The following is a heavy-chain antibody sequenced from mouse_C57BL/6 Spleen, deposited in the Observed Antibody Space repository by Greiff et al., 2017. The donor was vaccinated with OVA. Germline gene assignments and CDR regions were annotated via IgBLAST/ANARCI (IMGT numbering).Heavy chain of an antibody. D-gene: IGHD1-1*01. CDR1: GYTFTSYW. J-gene: IGHJ1*03. CDR2: IYPSDSET. Sequence: QVQLQQPGAELVRPGSSVKLSCKASGYTFTSYWMDWVKQRPGQGLEWIGNIYPSDSETHYNQKFKDKATLTVDKSSSTAYMQLSSLTSEDSAVYYCARRDGSSFYWYFDVWGTGTTVTVSS. CDR3: ARRDGSSFYWYFDV. V-gene: IGHV1-61*01.